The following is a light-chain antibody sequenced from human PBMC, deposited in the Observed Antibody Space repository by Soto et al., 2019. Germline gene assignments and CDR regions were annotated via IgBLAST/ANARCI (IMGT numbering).Light chain of an antibody. J-gene: IGKJ1*01. CDR3: QQRSNWPPT. CDR2: DAS. Sequence: EIVLTQSPATLSLSPGERATLSCRASQSVSTYLAWYQQKPGQAPRPLIYDASSRATGIPARFSGSGSGTDFTPTISSLEPEDFAVYYCQQRSNWPPTFGQGTKVEVK. CDR1: QSVSTY. V-gene: IGKV3-11*01.